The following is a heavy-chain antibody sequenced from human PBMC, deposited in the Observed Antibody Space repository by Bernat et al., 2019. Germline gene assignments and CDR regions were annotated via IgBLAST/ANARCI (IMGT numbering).Heavy chain of an antibody. Sequence: EVQLVESGGGLVQPGRSLRLSCTASGFTFGDYAMSWFRQAPGKGLEWVGFIRSKAYGGTTEYAASVKGRFTISRDDSKSIAYLQMNSLKTEDTAVYYCTRGRYCSSWSNYYYYGMDVWGQGTTVTVSS. D-gene: IGHD6-13*01. V-gene: IGHV3-49*03. J-gene: IGHJ6*02. CDR1: GFTFGDYA. CDR3: TRGRYCSSWSNYYYYGMDV. CDR2: IRSKAYGGTT.